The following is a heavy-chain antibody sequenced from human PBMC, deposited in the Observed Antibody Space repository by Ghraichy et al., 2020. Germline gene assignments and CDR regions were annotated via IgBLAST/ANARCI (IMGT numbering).Heavy chain of an antibody. CDR1: GDSLSIDY. Sequence: SETLSLTCTVSGDSLSIDYWSWIRQPPGKGLECIGYTYYTGSTHYNPSLKSRITISVDRSKNQISLRLRSVTAADTGVYYWARGVSVKYYGMDVWGQGTTVAVAS. CDR3: ARGVSVKYYGMDV. D-gene: IGHD3-16*01. J-gene: IGHJ6*02. CDR2: TYYTGST. V-gene: IGHV4-59*01.